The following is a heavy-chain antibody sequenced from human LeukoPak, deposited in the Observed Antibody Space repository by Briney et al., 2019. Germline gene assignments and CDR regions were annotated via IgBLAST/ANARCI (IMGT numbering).Heavy chain of an antibody. D-gene: IGHD3-3*01. Sequence: PGGSLRLSCAASGFTFSSYGMHWVRQAPGKGLEWVAVIWYDGSNKYYADSVKGRFTISRDNSKNTLYLQMNSLRAEDTAVYYCAKDPEAAAKYYDFWSGYYAFDIWGQGTMVTVSS. CDR1: GFTFSSYG. J-gene: IGHJ3*02. V-gene: IGHV3-33*06. CDR3: AKDPEAAAKYYDFWSGYYAFDI. CDR2: IWYDGSNK.